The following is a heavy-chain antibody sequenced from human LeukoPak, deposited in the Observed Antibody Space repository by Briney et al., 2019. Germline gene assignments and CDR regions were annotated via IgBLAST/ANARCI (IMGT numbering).Heavy chain of an antibody. V-gene: IGHV3-53*01. D-gene: IGHD5-12*01. J-gene: IGHJ4*02. CDR1: GFTVSSNY. CDR2: IYSGGST. Sequence: GGSLRLSCAASGFTVSSNYMSWVRQAPGKGLEWVSVIYSGGSTYYADSVKGRFTISRDNSKYTLYLQMNSLRAEDTAVYYCVKGGSYSDYYFDYWGQGTLVTVSS. CDR3: VKGGSYSDYYFDY.